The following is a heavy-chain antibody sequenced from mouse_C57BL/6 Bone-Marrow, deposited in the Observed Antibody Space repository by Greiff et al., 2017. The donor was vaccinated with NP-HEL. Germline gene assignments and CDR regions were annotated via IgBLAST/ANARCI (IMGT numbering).Heavy chain of an antibody. J-gene: IGHJ4*01. CDR1: GFSLTSYG. Sequence: VHLVESGPGLVAPSQSLSITCTVSGFSLTSYGVSWVRQPPGKGLEWLGVIWGDGSTNYHSAPISRQSISKDNSKSQVFLKQNSLQTDDTATYYCAKIGIYYGNYARYYYAMDYWGQGTSVTVSS. D-gene: IGHD2-1*01. V-gene: IGHV2-3*01. CDR3: AKIGIYYGNYARYYYAMDY. CDR2: IWGDGST.